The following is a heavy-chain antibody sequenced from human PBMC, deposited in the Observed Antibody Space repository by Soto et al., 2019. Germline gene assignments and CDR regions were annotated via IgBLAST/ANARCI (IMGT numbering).Heavy chain of an antibody. Sequence: SETLSLTCTVSGGSISSSSYYWGWIRQPPGKGLEWIGSIYYSGSTYYNPSLKSRVTISVDTSKNQFSLKLSSVTAADTAVYYCASSFWSGYYTIPYYYYGMDVWGQGTTVTVSS. CDR3: ASSFWSGYYTIPYYYYGMDV. CDR2: IYYSGST. CDR1: GGSISSSSYY. J-gene: IGHJ6*02. D-gene: IGHD3-3*01. V-gene: IGHV4-39*01.